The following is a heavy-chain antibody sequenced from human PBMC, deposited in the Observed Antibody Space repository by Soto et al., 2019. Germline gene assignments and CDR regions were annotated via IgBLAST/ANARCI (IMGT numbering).Heavy chain of an antibody. Sequence: GGSLRLSCAASGFTFSSYAMHWVRQAPGKGLEWVAVISYDGSNKYYADSVKGRFTISRDNSKNTLYLQMNSLRAEDTAVYYCARENGYIWSMEGEIDYWGQGTLVTVSS. J-gene: IGHJ4*02. CDR3: ARENGYIWSMEGEIDY. V-gene: IGHV3-30-3*01. CDR2: ISYDGSNK. CDR1: GFTFSSYA. D-gene: IGHD5-12*01.